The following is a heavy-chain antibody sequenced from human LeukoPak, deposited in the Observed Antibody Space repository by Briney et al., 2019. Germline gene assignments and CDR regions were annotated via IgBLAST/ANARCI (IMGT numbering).Heavy chain of an antibody. CDR1: GFTFSTFG. V-gene: IGHV3-33*01. Sequence: GGSLRLSCAASGFTFSTFGMHWVRQAPGKGLEWVAVIWSDGSNEFYADSVKGRFTISRDNSKNTLFLQMNSLRAEDTALYSCARDRGGSKYFDSWGQGTLVTVSS. CDR3: ARDRGGSKYFDS. J-gene: IGHJ4*02. CDR2: IWSDGSNE. D-gene: IGHD3-10*01.